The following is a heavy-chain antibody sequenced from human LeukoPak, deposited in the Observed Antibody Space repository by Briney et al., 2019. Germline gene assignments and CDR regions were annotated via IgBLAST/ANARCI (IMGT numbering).Heavy chain of an antibody. D-gene: IGHD6-19*01. CDR3: ARAEMIYNSGWLYYFDY. CDR2: ISSSSTYI. V-gene: IGHV3-21*01. CDR1: GFTFSSYN. Sequence: GGSLRLSCAASGFTFSSYNMNWVRQAPGKGLEWGSFISSSSTYIYNADSVKGRFTISRDNARNSLDLQMNGLRAEDTAVYYCARAEMIYNSGWLYYFDYWGQGTLVTVSS. J-gene: IGHJ4*02.